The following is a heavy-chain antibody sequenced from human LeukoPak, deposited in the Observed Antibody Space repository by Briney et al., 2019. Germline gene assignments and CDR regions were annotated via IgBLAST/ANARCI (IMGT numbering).Heavy chain of an antibody. Sequence: GGSLRLSCAASGFTFSSYAMIWVRRSPGQGLEGVSAITGSGDSTYYADSVKGRFTISRDNSKNTLYLQVNSLRGEDTGVYYCAKEVYYYGSGSPFDYWGQGTLVTVSS. V-gene: IGHV3-23*01. D-gene: IGHD3-10*01. CDR1: GFTFSSYA. J-gene: IGHJ4*02. CDR2: ITGSGDST. CDR3: AKEVYYYGSGSPFDY.